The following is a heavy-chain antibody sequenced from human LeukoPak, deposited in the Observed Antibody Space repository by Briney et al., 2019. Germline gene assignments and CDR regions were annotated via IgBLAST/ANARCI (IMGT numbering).Heavy chain of an antibody. J-gene: IGHJ4*02. CDR3: ARAGGSGSAPGY. D-gene: IGHD3-10*01. V-gene: IGHV1-18*01. Sequence: ASVKVSCKTSGYTFTNYDINWVRQAPGQRLEWMGWISAYNGNTNYAQKLQGRVTMTTDTSTSTAYMELRSLRSDDTAVYYCARAGGSGSAPGYWGQGTLVTVSS. CDR1: GYTFTNYD. CDR2: ISAYNGNT.